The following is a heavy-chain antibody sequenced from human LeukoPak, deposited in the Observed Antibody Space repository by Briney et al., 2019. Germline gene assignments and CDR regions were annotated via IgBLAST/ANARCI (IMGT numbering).Heavy chain of an antibody. CDR2: IYTSWST. CDR1: GGSISSYY. J-gene: IGHJ4*02. D-gene: IGHD3-10*01. Sequence: SETLSLTCTVSGGSISSYYWSWIRQPAGKGLEWIGRIYTSWSTNYNPSLKSRVTMSVDTSKTQFSLKLSSVTAADTAVYYCARAVDYYGSGSYAWRGYFDYWGQGTLVTVSS. V-gene: IGHV4-4*07. CDR3: ARAVDYYGSGSYAWRGYFDY.